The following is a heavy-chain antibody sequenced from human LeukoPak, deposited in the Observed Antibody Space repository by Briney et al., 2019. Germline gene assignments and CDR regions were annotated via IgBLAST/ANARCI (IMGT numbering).Heavy chain of an antibody. V-gene: IGHV4-34*01. D-gene: IGHD3-3*01. J-gene: IGHJ4*02. CDR3: ARARWGLEYYFDF. CDR2: INHSGTT. CDR1: GGSFSGYY. Sequence: SETLSLTCAVYGGSFSGYYWSWIRQPPGKRLEWIGEINHSGTTNYNPSLKSRVTISVDTSKNQFSLKLSSVTAADTALYYCARARWGLEYYFDFWGQGILVTVSS.